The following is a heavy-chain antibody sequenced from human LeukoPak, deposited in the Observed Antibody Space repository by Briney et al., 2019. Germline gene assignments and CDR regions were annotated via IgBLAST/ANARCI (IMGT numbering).Heavy chain of an antibody. CDR1: GFTFSSYG. Sequence: SGGSLRLSCAASGFTFSSYGMHWVRQAPGKGLEWVAVISYDGSNKYYADSVKGRSTISRDNSKNTLYLQMNSLRAEDTAVYYCAKDPYDSSGYYFPGAFDIWGQGTMVTVSS. V-gene: IGHV3-30*18. D-gene: IGHD3-22*01. CDR3: AKDPYDSSGYYFPGAFDI. J-gene: IGHJ3*02. CDR2: ISYDGSNK.